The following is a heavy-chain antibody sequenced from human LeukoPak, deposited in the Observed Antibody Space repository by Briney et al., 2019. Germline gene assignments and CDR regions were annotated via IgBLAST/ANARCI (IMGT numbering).Heavy chain of an antibody. V-gene: IGHV3-23*01. CDR2: ISGSGGST. Sequence: PGGSLRLSCAASGFTFSSYAMSWVRQAPGKGLEWVSAISGSGGSTYYADSVKGRFTISRDNSKNTLYLQMNSLRAEDTAVYYCAKDLHVWGSYRYTSGYWFDPWGQGTLVTVSS. CDR1: GFTFSSYA. D-gene: IGHD3-16*02. J-gene: IGHJ5*02. CDR3: AKDLHVWGSYRYTSGYWFDP.